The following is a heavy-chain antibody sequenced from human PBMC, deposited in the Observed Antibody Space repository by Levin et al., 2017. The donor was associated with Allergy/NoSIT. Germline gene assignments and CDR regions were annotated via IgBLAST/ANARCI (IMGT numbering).Heavy chain of an antibody. CDR2: ISAYNGNT. Sequence: ASVKVSCKASGYTFTSYGISWVRQAPGQGLEWMGWISAYNGNTNYAQKLQGRVTMTTDTSTSTAYMELRSLRSDDTAVYYCARDYGGNSDGAPEGLDPWGQGTLVTVSS. D-gene: IGHD4-23*01. CDR1: GYTFTSYG. CDR3: ARDYGGNSDGAPEGLDP. J-gene: IGHJ5*02. V-gene: IGHV1-18*01.